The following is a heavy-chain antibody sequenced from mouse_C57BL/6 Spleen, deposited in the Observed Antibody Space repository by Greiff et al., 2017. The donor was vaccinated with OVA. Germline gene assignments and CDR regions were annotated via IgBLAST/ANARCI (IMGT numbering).Heavy chain of an antibody. Sequence: EVQLQESGGGLVKPGGSLKLSCAASGFTFSDYGMHWVRQAPEKGLEWVAYISSGSSTIYYADTVKGRFTISRDNAKNTLFLQMTSLRSEDTAMYYCARLYYYGSSGYFDVWGTGTTVTVSS. J-gene: IGHJ1*03. CDR2: ISSGSSTI. CDR3: ARLYYYGSSGYFDV. V-gene: IGHV5-17*01. CDR1: GFTFSDYG. D-gene: IGHD1-1*01.